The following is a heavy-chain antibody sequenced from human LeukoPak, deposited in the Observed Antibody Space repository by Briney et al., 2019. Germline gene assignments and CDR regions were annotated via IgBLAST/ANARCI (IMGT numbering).Heavy chain of an antibody. V-gene: IGHV3-30*04. CDR2: VSVEGFGR. D-gene: IGHD5-12*01. CDR3: ATVTKVDIDY. Sequence: GNSLRLSCAASGFTFSSYTFYWFRQAPGKGLEWVASVSVEGFGRYLPGSVEGRFTISRDNSKNSVFLQMNNLRPEDTAVYFCATVTKVDIDYWGQGTLVTVSS. CDR1: GFTFSSYT. J-gene: IGHJ4*02.